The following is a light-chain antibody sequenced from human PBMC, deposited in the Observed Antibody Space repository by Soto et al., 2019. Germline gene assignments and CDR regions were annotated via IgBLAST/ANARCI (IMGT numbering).Light chain of an antibody. Sequence: DIQMTQSPSSLYASVGERVTITCQASQDISNYLNWYQQKPGKAPKLLISDASSLETGVPSRFTGSGTGTDFTFSISAVQPEDIATYYCQQYDTLPPTFGPVTKVDL. CDR1: QDISNY. CDR3: QQYDTLPPT. V-gene: IGKV1-33*01. J-gene: IGKJ3*01. CDR2: DAS.